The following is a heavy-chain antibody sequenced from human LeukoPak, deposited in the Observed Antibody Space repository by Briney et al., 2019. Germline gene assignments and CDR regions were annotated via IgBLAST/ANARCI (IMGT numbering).Heavy chain of an antibody. CDR2: INHSGST. V-gene: IGHV4-34*01. CDR1: GGSFSGYY. J-gene: IGHJ3*02. Sequence: SETLSLTCAVYGGSFSGYYWSWIRQPPGKGLEWIGEINHSGSTNYNPSLKSRVTISVDTSKNQFCLKLSSVTAADTAVYYCARAPLYCSGGSCYLDAFDIWGQGTMVTVSS. CDR3: ARAPLYCSGGSCYLDAFDI. D-gene: IGHD2-15*01.